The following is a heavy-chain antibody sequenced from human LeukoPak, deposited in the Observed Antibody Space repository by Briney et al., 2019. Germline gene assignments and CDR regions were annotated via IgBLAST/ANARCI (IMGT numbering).Heavy chain of an antibody. Sequence: PGGSLRLSCAASGFTFSSYEMNWVRQAPGKGLEWVSYISSSGSTIYYADSVKGRFTISRDNAKNSLYLQMNSLRAEDMAVYYCARDPDYGDYPGAFDIWGQGTMVTVSS. CDR3: ARDPDYGDYPGAFDI. J-gene: IGHJ3*02. CDR1: GFTFSSYE. D-gene: IGHD4-17*01. CDR2: ISSSGSTI. V-gene: IGHV3-48*03.